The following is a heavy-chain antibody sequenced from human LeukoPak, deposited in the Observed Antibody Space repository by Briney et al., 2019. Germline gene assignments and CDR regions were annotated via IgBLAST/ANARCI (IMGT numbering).Heavy chain of an antibody. Sequence: PGGSLRLSCAASGITVSSNYMSWVRQAPGRGLEWVSTIHTDGNTNYADSVKGRFIISRDGSKNTLHVQMNSLRAEDTAVYYCARVGSDRSGWYNFDYWGQGTLVTVSS. D-gene: IGHD6-19*01. V-gene: IGHV3-66*01. J-gene: IGHJ4*02. CDR1: GITVSSNY. CDR3: ARVGSDRSGWYNFDY. CDR2: IHTDGNT.